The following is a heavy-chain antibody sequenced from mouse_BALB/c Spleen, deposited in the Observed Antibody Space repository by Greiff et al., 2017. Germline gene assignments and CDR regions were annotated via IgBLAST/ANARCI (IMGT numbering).Heavy chain of an antibody. V-gene: IGHV2-9*02. D-gene: IGHD2-14*01. CDR2: IWAGGST. J-gene: IGHJ4*01. CDR1: GFSLTSYG. CDR3: ARGYRYDGPDD. Sequence: VKVVESGPGLVAPSQSLSITCTVSGFSLTSYGVHWVRQPPGKGLEWLGVIWAGGSTNYNSALMSRLSISKDNSKSQVFLKMNSLQTDDTAMYYCARGYRYDGPDDWGQGTSVTVSS.